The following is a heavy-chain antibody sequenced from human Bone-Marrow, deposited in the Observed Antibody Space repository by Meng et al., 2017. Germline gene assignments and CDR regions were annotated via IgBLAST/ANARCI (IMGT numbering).Heavy chain of an antibody. CDR1: GYTFASYW. V-gene: IGHV5-51*01. CDR2: IYLGDSDT. J-gene: IGHJ4*02. D-gene: IGHD3-10*01. Sequence: GESLKISCQASGYTFASYWIAWVRQTPGKGLEWLGIIYLGDSDTRYSPSFQGQFTISADKSISTAYLQLGSLKASDTAIYYCAKWGGFGDRRGFDYWGQGTLVTVSS. CDR3: AKWGGFGDRRGFDY.